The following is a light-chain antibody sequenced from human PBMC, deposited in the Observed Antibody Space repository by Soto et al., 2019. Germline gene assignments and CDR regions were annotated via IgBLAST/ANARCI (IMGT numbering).Light chain of an antibody. J-gene: IGKJ4*01. CDR2: KVS. V-gene: IGKV2-30*01. Sequence: DVVLTQSPLSLPVTLGQPASISCRSSQSLEYSDGDTHLNWFHQRPGQSPRRLIYKVSNRDSGVPDRVSGSGSGTDFTLRISRVAAEDVGVYYCMQGTHWPLTFGGGTKVEIK. CDR1: QSLEYSDGDTH. CDR3: MQGTHWPLT.